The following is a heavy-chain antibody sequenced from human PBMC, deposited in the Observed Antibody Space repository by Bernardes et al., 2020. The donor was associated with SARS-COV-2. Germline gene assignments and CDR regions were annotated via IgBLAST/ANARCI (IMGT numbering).Heavy chain of an antibody. CDR3: AKDRYTGPAPSGMDV. CDR2: INQEGSDR. Sequence: GGSLRLSCEGSGFSFYRHWMSWVRQAPGNGLEFVANINQEGSDRNYVESVKGRFTISRDNGESALFLEMNDLRAEDTAVYYCAKDRYTGPAPSGMDVWGQGTTVTVS. D-gene: IGHD5-12*01. V-gene: IGHV3-7*03. CDR1: GFSFYRHW. J-gene: IGHJ6*02.